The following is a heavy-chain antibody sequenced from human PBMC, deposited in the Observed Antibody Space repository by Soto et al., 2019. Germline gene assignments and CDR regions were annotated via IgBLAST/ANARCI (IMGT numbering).Heavy chain of an antibody. J-gene: IGHJ6*02. D-gene: IGHD6-6*01. CDR3: AKDRRAARPSTSYYYGMDV. CDR1: GFTFSSYA. CDR2: ISGSGGST. Sequence: EVQLLESGGGLVQPGGSLRLSCAASGFTFSSYAMSWVRQAPGKGLEWVSAISGSGGSTYYADSVKGRFTNSRDNSKNTLYLQMNSLRAEDTAVYYCAKDRRAARPSTSYYYGMDVWGQGTTVTVSS. V-gene: IGHV3-23*01.